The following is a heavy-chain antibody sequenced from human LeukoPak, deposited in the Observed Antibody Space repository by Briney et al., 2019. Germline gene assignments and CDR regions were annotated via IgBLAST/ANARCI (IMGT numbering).Heavy chain of an antibody. Sequence: SETLSLTCTVSGGSISSSSYYWGWIRQPPGKGLEWIGTIYYSGGTYYNPSLKSRVTISVDTSKNQFSLKLTSVTAADTAVYYCARTDYDSSGYYYGWFDPWGQGTLVTVSS. CDR1: GGSISSSSYY. J-gene: IGHJ5*02. V-gene: IGHV4-39*01. D-gene: IGHD3-22*01. CDR2: IYYSGGT. CDR3: ARTDYDSSGYYYGWFDP.